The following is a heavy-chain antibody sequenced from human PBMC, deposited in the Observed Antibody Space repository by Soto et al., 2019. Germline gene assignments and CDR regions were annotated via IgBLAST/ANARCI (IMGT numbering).Heavy chain of an antibody. J-gene: IGHJ4*02. V-gene: IGHV3-48*03. CDR3: ARVEVGAGLALDS. CDR2: ISGSGSTI. CDR1: GFTFSRYE. Sequence: EVQLVESGGDLVQPGGSLRLSCVASGFTFSRYEINWVRQAPGKGREWVSYISGSGSTIYYADSVKGLFTISRDNAKNSVYLQMISLGAEDTAVYYCARVEVGAGLALDSWGQGALVTVSS. D-gene: IGHD1-26*01.